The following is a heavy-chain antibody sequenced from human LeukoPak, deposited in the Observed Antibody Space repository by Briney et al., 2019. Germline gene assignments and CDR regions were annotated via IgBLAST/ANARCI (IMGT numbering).Heavy chain of an antibody. CDR3: ACDSSGYVIDF. CDR2: ISYDGSNK. CDR1: GFTFSSYG. D-gene: IGHD3-22*01. V-gene: IGHV3-30*03. J-gene: IGHJ4*02. Sequence: GGSLRLSCAASGFTFSSYGMHWVRQAPGKGLEWVAVISYDGSNKYYADSVKGRFTISRDNSKNTLYLQMNSLRAEDTAVYYCACDSSGYVIDFWGQGTLVTVSS.